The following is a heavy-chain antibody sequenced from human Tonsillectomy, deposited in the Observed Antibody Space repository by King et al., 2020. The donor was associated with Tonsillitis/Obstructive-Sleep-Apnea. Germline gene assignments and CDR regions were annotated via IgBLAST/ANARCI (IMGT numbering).Heavy chain of an antibody. D-gene: IGHD2-2*01. Sequence: QLVQSGAEVKKPGSSVKVSCKASGGTFSSFAISWVRQAPGQGLEWMGVIIPIFGTANYAQKLQGRVTITADESTSTAYMELSSLRSEDTAVYYCARKEGYCSSTSCLGFFQHWGQGTLVTVSS. CDR1: GGTFSSFA. J-gene: IGHJ1*01. CDR3: ARKEGYCSSTSCLGFFQH. V-gene: IGHV1-69*01. CDR2: IIPIFGTA.